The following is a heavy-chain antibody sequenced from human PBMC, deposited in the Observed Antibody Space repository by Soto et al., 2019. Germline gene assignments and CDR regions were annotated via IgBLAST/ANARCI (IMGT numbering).Heavy chain of an antibody. Sequence: ASVKVSCKASGYTFTSYDINWVRQATGQGLEWMGWMNPNSGNTGYAQKFQGRVTMTRNTSISTAYMELSSLRSEDTAVYYCARGFTIFGVVSRGWFDPWGQGTLVTVSS. D-gene: IGHD3-3*01. CDR3: ARGFTIFGVVSRGWFDP. V-gene: IGHV1-8*01. CDR1: GYTFTSYD. CDR2: MNPNSGNT. J-gene: IGHJ5*02.